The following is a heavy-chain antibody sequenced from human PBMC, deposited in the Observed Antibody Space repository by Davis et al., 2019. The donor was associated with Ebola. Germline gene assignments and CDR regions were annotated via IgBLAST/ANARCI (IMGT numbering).Heavy chain of an antibody. J-gene: IGHJ4*02. Sequence: PGGSLRLSCAASVFTFSSYSMNWVRQAPGKGLEWVSSISSRSSYIYYADSVKGRFTISRDNAKNSLYLQMNSLRAEDTAVYYCARVEDSNVWHYFDYWGQGTLVTVSS. CDR2: ISSRSSYI. D-gene: IGHD6-19*01. CDR1: VFTFSSYS. V-gene: IGHV3-21*01. CDR3: ARVEDSNVWHYFDY.